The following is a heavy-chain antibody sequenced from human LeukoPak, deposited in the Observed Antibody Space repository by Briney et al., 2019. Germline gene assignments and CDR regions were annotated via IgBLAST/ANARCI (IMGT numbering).Heavy chain of an antibody. V-gene: IGHV1-2*02. J-gene: IGHJ4*02. D-gene: IGHD7-27*01. CDR1: GYTFTGHY. Sequence: ASVKVSCKASGYTFTGHYMHWVRQAPGPGLEWMGWIKPDTGVTYYAQNFQGRVTMTTDTSISTDYMELSSLRSHDTAVYYCARDHNWGPDYWGQGTLVTVSS. CDR3: ARDHNWGPDY. CDR2: IKPDTGVT.